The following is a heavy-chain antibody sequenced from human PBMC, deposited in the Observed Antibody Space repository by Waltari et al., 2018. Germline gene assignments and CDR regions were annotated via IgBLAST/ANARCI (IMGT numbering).Heavy chain of an antibody. CDR2: VNTRGTTV. J-gene: IGHJ3*01. CDR3: ARANSWNAGFAFDV. Sequence: QVQLVESGGGLVKPGGSLRLSCAASGFDFSDYFMSWIRQAPGKRLKWLSNVNTRGTTVYYRDPVGGRFTIARGNAKSSLYLERNNMRAEETAVYYCARANSWNAGFAFDVWGQETMVTVSS. V-gene: IGHV3-11*04. CDR1: GFDFSDYF. D-gene: IGHD1-20*01.